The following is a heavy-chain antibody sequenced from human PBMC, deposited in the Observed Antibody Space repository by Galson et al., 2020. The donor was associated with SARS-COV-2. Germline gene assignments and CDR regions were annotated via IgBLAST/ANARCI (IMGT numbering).Heavy chain of an antibody. CDR1: GYTFNAYH. D-gene: IGHD6-13*01. V-gene: IGHV1-2*02. J-gene: IGHJ6*02. CDR3: ARQFPGYSSTWTYAMDV. Sequence: GASVKVSCETSGYTFNAYHLHWVRQAPGQALEWMGWIIPTTGDTKLAQKFQGLVTLTTDTSISTGYMELRRLTSDDTAIYYCARQFPGYSSTWTYAMDVWGQGTPVTVSS. CDR2: IIPTTGDT.